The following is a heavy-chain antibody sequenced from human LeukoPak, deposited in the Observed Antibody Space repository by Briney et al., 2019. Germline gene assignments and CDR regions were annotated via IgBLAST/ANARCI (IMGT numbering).Heavy chain of an antibody. J-gene: IGHJ4*02. Sequence: GGSLRLSCAASGFTFSSYGMHWVRQAPGKGLEWVVVISYDGSNKYYADSVKGRFTISRDNSKNTLYLQMNSLRAEDTAVYYCAKDRAGPFDYWGQGTLVTVSS. V-gene: IGHV3-30*18. CDR3: AKDRAGPFDY. CDR2: ISYDGSNK. D-gene: IGHD6-13*01. CDR1: GFTFSSYG.